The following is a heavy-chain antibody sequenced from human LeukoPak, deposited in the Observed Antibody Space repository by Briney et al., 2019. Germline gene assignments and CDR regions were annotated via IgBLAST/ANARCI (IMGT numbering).Heavy chain of an antibody. CDR1: GFTFSNYA. V-gene: IGHV3-23*01. CDR3: AKDLNLRYFDY. Sequence: GGSLRLSCVASGFTFSNYAMSWVRQAPGKGLEWVSAISGSGYSTYYADSVKGRFTISRDNSKNTLYLQMNSLRAEDTAVYYCAKDLNLRYFDYWGQGTLVTVSS. CDR2: ISGSGYST. J-gene: IGHJ4*02. D-gene: IGHD1-7*01.